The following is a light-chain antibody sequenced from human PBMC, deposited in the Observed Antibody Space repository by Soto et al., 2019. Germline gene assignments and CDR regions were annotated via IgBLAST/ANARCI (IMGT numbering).Light chain of an antibody. CDR3: AAWDDSLSGRV. Sequence: QSALTQPASVSGSPGQSITISCSGTTSDVGGYNLVSWYQQHTAKAPKLLIYEGTQRPSGVSSRFSGSKSGNTASLTISGLQAEDEADYYCAAWDDSLSGRVFGGGTKLTVL. CDR2: EGT. J-gene: IGLJ3*02. CDR1: TSDVGGYNL. V-gene: IGLV2-23*01.